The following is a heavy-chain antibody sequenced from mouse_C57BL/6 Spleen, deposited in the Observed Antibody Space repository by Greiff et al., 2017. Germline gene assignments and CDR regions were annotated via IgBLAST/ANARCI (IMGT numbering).Heavy chain of an antibody. D-gene: IGHD3-3*01. V-gene: IGHV1-52*01. CDR1: GYTFTSYW. CDR3: ARLGDNGYFDV. Sequence: QVQLQQPGAELVRPGSSVKLSCKASGYTFTSYWMHWVKQRPIQGLEWIGNIDPSDSATHYNQKFKDKATLTVDKSSSTAYMQLSSLTSEDSAVYYCARLGDNGYFDVWGTGTTVTVSS. J-gene: IGHJ1*03. CDR2: IDPSDSAT.